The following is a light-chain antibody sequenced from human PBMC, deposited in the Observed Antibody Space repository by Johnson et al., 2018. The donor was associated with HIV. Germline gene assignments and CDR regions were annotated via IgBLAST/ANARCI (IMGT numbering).Light chain of an antibody. J-gene: IGLJ1*01. CDR2: ENN. CDR1: SSNIGNNY. Sequence: QSVLTQPPSVSAAPGQKVTISCSGSSSNIGNNYVSWYQQLPGTAPKLLIYENNKRPSGIPDRFSGSKSGTSATLVITGLQTGDEADYHCATLDSSLSVHVFGTGTQVTVL. V-gene: IGLV1-51*02. CDR3: ATLDSSLSVHV.